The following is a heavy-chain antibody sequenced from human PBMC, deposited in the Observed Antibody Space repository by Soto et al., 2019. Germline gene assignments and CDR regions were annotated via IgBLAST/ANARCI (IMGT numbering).Heavy chain of an antibody. CDR3: ARRGIVVVPAADNIYYFDY. Sequence: ASENLSLTFRVSGGSISGSSYYWGWIRQPPGEGRDWIGSIYYSGSTYYNPSLKSRVTISVDTSKNQFSLKLSSVTAADTAVYYCARRGIVVVPAADNIYYFDYWGQGTLVTVSS. D-gene: IGHD2-2*01. V-gene: IGHV4-39*01. CDR1: GGSISGSSYY. J-gene: IGHJ4*02. CDR2: IYYSGST.